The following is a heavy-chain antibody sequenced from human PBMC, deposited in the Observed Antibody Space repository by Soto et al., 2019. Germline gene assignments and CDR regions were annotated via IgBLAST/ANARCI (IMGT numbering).Heavy chain of an antibody. D-gene: IGHD3-22*01. V-gene: IGHV4-30-4*01. CDR3: ARDKGYYDSGHWPTHGPFEY. CDR2: ISYSGVT. CDR1: GNPISVDDHY. J-gene: IGHJ4*02. Sequence: SETLSLTCTLSGNPISVDDHYWNWIRQSPGRGLEWIGYISYSGVTYYNPSLKSRVNRLIDTSRNQSSLELRYVTASDTAVYYSARDKGYYDSGHWPTHGPFEYLAQESLVTASS.